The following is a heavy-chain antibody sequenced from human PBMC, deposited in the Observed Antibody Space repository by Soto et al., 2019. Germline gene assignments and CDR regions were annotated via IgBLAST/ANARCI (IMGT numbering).Heavy chain of an antibody. CDR1: GGTFSSYT. V-gene: IGHV1-69*04. CDR3: ARDLGYCSSTSCYEYYYYYGMDV. D-gene: IGHD2-2*01. J-gene: IGHJ6*02. CDR2: IIPILGIA. Sequence: SVKVSCQASGGTFSSYTISWVRQAPGQGLEWMGRIIPILGIANYAQKFQGRVTITADKSTSTAYMELSSLRSEDTAVYYCARDLGYCSSTSCYEYYYYYGMDVWGQGTTVTVSS.